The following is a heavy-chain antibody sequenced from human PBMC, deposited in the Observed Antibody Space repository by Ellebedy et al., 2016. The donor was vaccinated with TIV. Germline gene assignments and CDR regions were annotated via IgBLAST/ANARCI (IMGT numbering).Heavy chain of an antibody. J-gene: IGHJ6*02. CDR3: ARGGAMAYYYHALDV. V-gene: IGHV3-48*01. D-gene: IGHD5-24*01. CDR1: GFTLRSYS. CDR2: ISHPSTTI. Sequence: GESLKISCAASGFTLRSYSMNWVRQAPGKGLEWVSYISHPSTTINYADSVKGRFTISRDNSKNTLYLEISSLRAEDTAVYFCARGGAMAYYYHALDVWGQGTRVTVPS.